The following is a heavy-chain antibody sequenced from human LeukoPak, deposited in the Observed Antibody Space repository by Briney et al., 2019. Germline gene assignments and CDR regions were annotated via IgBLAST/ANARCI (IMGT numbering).Heavy chain of an antibody. CDR2: ISSSSSTI. V-gene: IGHV3-48*04. CDR1: GFTFSSYS. Sequence: GGSLRLSCAASGFTFSSYSMNWVRQAPGKGLEWVSYISSSSSTIYYADSVKGRFTISRDNAKNSLYLQMNSLRAEDTAVYYCARVTPITMVRGGQNDYWGQGTLVTVSS. D-gene: IGHD3-10*01. CDR3: ARVTPITMVRGGQNDY. J-gene: IGHJ4*02.